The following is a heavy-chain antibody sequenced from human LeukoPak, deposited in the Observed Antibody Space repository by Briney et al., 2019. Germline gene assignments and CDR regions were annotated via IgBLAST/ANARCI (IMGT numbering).Heavy chain of an antibody. CDR3: ARVRVRGVGGDPYYFDY. Sequence: GASVKVSCKASGYTFTNYDINWVRQATGQGLEWMGWMIPNSGNTGYAQKFQGRVTMTRNTSVSTAYMELGSLRSEDTAVYYCARVRVRGVGGDPYYFDYWGQGTLVTVSS. CDR1: GYTFTNYD. D-gene: IGHD3-10*01. J-gene: IGHJ4*02. V-gene: IGHV1-8*01. CDR2: MIPNSGNT.